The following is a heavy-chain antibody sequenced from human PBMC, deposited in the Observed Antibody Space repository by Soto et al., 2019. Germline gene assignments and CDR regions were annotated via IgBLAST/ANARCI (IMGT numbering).Heavy chain of an antibody. CDR3: VSQRTTVLTQAYFDY. CDR2: VYYRGRS. J-gene: IGHJ4*02. Sequence: TLSLTGTVSGGSVTNSSYYWGWIRQSPGKGLEWIGSVYYRGRSYSKSSVKSRVTISVDTSKNQFSLNFNSVTASDTALYYCVSQRTTVLTQAYFDYWGPGALVTVSS. V-gene: IGHV4-39*01. CDR1: GGSVTNSSYY. D-gene: IGHD4-17*01.